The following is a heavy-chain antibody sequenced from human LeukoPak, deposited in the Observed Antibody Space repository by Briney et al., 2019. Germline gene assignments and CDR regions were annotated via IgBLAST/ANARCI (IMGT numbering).Heavy chain of an antibody. Sequence: SETLSLTCTVSGGSISSSSYYWRWIRQPPGKGLEGIGSIYYSGSTYYNPSLKSRVTISVDTSKNQFSLKLSSVTAADTAVYYCARPTPPAIAAAGILQWGQGTLVTVSS. V-gene: IGHV4-39*01. CDR3: ARPTPPAIAAAGILQ. CDR1: GGSISSSSYY. D-gene: IGHD6-13*01. J-gene: IGHJ1*01. CDR2: IYYSGST.